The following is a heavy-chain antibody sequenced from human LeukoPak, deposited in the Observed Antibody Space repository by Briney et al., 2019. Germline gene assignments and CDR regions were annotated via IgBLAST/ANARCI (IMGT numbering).Heavy chain of an antibody. Sequence: GGSLRLSCAASGFTFSNYWMHWVRQAPGEGLMWLSRINSDGSTTSYAGSVKGRFTISRDNAKNTLYLQMNTLGAEDTAVYYCARETWGGLDYWGQGTLVTVSS. V-gene: IGHV3-74*01. CDR2: INSDGSTT. CDR3: ARETWGGLDY. CDR1: GFTFSNYW. D-gene: IGHD3-16*01. J-gene: IGHJ4*02.